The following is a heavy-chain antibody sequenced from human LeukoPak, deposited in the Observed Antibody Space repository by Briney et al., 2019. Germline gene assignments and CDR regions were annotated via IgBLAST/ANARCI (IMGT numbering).Heavy chain of an antibody. CDR1: GFTFSRSP. V-gene: IGHV3-21*01. CDR2: ISSSSSYI. J-gene: IGHJ4*02. Sequence: GGSLRLSCVASGFTFSRSPMTWVRQAPGKGLEWVSSISSSSSYIYYADSVKGRFTISRDNAKNSLYLQMNSLRAEDTAVYYCARMNLGYSLDYWGQGTLVTVSS. CDR3: ARMNLGYSLDY. D-gene: IGHD4-23*01.